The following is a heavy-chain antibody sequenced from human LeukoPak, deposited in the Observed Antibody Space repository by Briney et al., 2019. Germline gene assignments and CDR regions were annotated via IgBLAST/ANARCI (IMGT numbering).Heavy chain of an antibody. Sequence: GGPLRLTRAGSGFTISNNYMSWVRQAPGKGLELVSVIYPDRSSYYTDSVKGRFTISRDNSKNTVYLQMNSLRVDDTAVYFCARDRIGRSKDHWGQGSLVTVSS. CDR1: GFTISNNY. CDR3: ARDRIGRSKDH. D-gene: IGHD1-14*01. J-gene: IGHJ4*02. CDR2: IYPDRSS. V-gene: IGHV3-53*01.